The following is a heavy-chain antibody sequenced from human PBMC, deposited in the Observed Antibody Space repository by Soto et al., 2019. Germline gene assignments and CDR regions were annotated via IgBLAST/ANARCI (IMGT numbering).Heavy chain of an antibody. Sequence: QVQLVQSGAEVKKPGSSVKVSCKASGGTFGSYAISWVRQAPGQGLEWMGGSIPLPGTANYAQKFQGRVTIAADDSTSTAYMELISLRSEDTAVYYCARSQGSSTSLEIYYYYYYGMDVWGQGTTVTVSS. D-gene: IGHD2-2*01. CDR3: ARSQGSSTSLEIYYYYYYGMDV. CDR1: GGTFGSYA. V-gene: IGHV1-69*01. J-gene: IGHJ6*02. CDR2: SIPLPGTA.